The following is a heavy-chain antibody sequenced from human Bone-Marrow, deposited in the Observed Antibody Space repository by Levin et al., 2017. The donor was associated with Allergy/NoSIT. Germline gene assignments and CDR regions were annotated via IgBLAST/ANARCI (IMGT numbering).Heavy chain of an antibody. J-gene: IGHJ2*01. V-gene: IGHV2-5*01. D-gene: IGHD1-1*01. Sequence: SGPTLVKPTQTLTLTCTFSGFSLSTTGVGVAWIRQPPGKALEWLALIYWNDDKRYSPSLRSRLTITKDTSKNQALLTMTNMDPLDTATYFCAHLYNKNNWFDWYFDLWGRGTLVTVSS. CDR2: IYWNDDK. CDR3: AHLYNKNNWFDWYFDL. CDR1: GFSLSTTGVG.